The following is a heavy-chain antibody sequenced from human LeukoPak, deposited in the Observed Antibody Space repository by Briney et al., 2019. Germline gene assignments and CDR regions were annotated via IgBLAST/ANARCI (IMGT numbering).Heavy chain of an antibody. CDR3: ATNYGSGRGAFDI. V-gene: IGHV3-66*01. J-gene: IGHJ3*02. D-gene: IGHD3-10*01. Sequence: GGSLRLSCAASGFIFSTNYMSWVRQAPGKGLEWVSIIYSGGSTYYADSVKGRFTISRDISKNALYLQMDSLRGEDTAVYYCATNYGSGRGAFDIWGQGKMVTVSS. CDR1: GFIFSTNY. CDR2: IYSGGST.